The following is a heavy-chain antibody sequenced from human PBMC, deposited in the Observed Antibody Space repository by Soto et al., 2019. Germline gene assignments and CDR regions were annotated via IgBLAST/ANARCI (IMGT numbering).Heavy chain of an antibody. CDR3: AGCSGGSCSFDY. J-gene: IGHJ4*02. CDR2: INHSGST. Sequence: QVQLQQWGAGLLKPSETLSLTCAVYGGSFSGYYWSWIRQPPGKGLEWIGEINHSGSTNYNPSLKSRVTISVDTSKNQFSLKLSSVTAADTAVYYCAGCSGGSCSFDYWGQGTLVTVSS. V-gene: IGHV4-34*01. CDR1: GGSFSGYY. D-gene: IGHD2-15*01.